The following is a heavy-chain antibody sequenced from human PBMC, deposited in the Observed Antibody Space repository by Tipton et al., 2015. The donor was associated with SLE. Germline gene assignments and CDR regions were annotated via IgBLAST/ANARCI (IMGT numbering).Heavy chain of an antibody. CDR3: ARVRTYSYGYRY. D-gene: IGHD5-18*01. Sequence: TLSLTCAVYGGSFSGYYWSWIRQPPGKGLEWIGEINHSGSTNYNPSLKSRVTRSVDTSKNQFSLKLSSVTAADTAVYYRARVRTYSYGYRYWGQGTLVTVSS. J-gene: IGHJ4*02. CDR1: GGSFSGYY. V-gene: IGHV4-34*01. CDR2: INHSGST.